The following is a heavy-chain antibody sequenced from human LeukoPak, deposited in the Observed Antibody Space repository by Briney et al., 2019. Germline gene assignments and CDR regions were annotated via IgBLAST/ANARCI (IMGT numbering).Heavy chain of an antibody. Sequence: NPSGTLSLTCAVSGGSISIRNGWSWVRQPPGKGLEWIGEIHHSGSTNYNSSLRRGVTISVDKAKNQFYLKLNSVTAADTAVYYCARVVGANRDYYYYQMDVWGKGTTVTVSS. CDR1: GGSISIRNG. CDR2: IHHSGST. V-gene: IGHV4-4*02. CDR3: ARVVGANRDYYYYQMDV. J-gene: IGHJ6*03. D-gene: IGHD1-26*01.